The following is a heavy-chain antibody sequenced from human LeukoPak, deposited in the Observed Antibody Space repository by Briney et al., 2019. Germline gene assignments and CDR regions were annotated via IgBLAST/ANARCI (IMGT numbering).Heavy chain of an antibody. V-gene: IGHV1-18*04. D-gene: IGHD6-19*01. CDR1: GYTFTGYY. J-gene: IGHJ4*02. Sequence: GASVKVSCKASGYTFTGYYMHWGRQAPGQGLEWMGWISAYNGNTNYAQKLQGRVTMTTDTSTSTVYMELRSLRSDDTAVYYCARETLVGGWELDYWGQGTLVTVSS. CDR3: ARETLVGGWELDY. CDR2: ISAYNGNT.